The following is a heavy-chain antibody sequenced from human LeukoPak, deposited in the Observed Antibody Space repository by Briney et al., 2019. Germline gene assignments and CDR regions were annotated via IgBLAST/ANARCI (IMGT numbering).Heavy chain of an antibody. CDR3: ARPAVGRAAAGNRDYYFDY. CDR1: GFTFSDYY. J-gene: IGHJ4*02. Sequence: PGGSLRLSCAASGFTFSDYYMSWIRQAPGKGLEWVSYISSSSSYTNYADSVKGRFTISRDNAKNSPYLQMNSLRAEDTAVYYCARPAVGRAAAGNRDYYFDYWGQGTLVTVSS. V-gene: IGHV3-11*03. D-gene: IGHD6-13*01. CDR2: ISSSSSYT.